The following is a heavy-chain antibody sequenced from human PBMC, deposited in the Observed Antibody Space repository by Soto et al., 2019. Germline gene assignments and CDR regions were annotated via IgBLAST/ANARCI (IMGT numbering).Heavy chain of an antibody. CDR1: GYTFTSYY. D-gene: IGHD3-16*01. J-gene: IGHJ4*02. CDR2: ISARNGST. Sequence: ASLKVSCKSSGYTFTSYYMHWVRQDTGQGLEWVGIISARNGSTDYAKKFQGRVNVTRETSTSTVYLEVRSLRFDDTAVYYCARDLGTYRAPFYIDHWGPGTLVT. V-gene: IGHV1-46*01. CDR3: ARDLGTYRAPFYIDH.